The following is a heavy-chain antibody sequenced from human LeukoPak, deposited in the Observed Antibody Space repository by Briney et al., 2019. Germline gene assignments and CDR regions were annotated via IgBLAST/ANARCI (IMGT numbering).Heavy chain of an antibody. CDR1: GYTFTSYG. V-gene: IGHV1-18*01. J-gene: IGHJ6*03. D-gene: IGHD3-3*01. CDR3: ARGRFLEWSWPLYYYYYMDV. Sequence: GASVKVPCKASGYTFTSYGISWVRQAPGQGLEWMGWISAYNGNTNYAQKLQGKVTMTTDTSTSTTYMELRSLRSDDTAVYYCARGRFLEWSWPLYYYYYMDVWGKGTTVTVSS. CDR2: ISAYNGNT.